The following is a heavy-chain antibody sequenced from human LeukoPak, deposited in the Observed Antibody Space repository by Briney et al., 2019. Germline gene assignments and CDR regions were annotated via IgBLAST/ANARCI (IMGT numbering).Heavy chain of an antibody. CDR3: ARGSDYFDF. V-gene: IGHV4-31*11. CDR1: GGSISSADFY. CDR2: IYYSGSA. J-gene: IGHJ4*02. Sequence: SQTLSLTCAVSGGSISSADFYWSWIRQPPGKGLEWIGFIYYSGSAYYNPSLKSRVSISVDTSKNQFSLRLNSVTAADTAVYYCARGSDYFDFWGQGTLVTVSS.